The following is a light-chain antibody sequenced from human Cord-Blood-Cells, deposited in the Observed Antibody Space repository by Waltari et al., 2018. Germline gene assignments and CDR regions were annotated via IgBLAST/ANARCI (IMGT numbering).Light chain of an antibody. CDR1: SSDVGGYNL. Sequence: QSALTQPASVSGAPGQSIPIPCTGTSSDVGGYNLVPWYQQHPGKAPKLMIYEGSKRPSGVSNRFSGSKSGNTASLTISGLQAEDEADYYCCSYAGSSTYVFGTGTKVTVL. J-gene: IGLJ1*01. CDR3: CSYAGSSTYV. V-gene: IGLV2-23*01. CDR2: EGS.